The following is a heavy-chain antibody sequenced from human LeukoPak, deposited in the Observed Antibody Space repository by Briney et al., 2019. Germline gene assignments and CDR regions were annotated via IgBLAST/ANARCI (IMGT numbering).Heavy chain of an antibody. CDR3: ARDPYEGEGY. J-gene: IGHJ4*02. CDR1: GGTFSSYA. Sequence: SVKVSCKASGGTFSSYAISWVRQAHGEGLEWMGGIIPIFGTANYAQKFQGRVTITADESTSTAYMELSSLRSEDTAVYYCARDPYEGEGYWGQGTLVTVSS. D-gene: IGHD3-10*01. V-gene: IGHV1-69*13. CDR2: IIPIFGTA.